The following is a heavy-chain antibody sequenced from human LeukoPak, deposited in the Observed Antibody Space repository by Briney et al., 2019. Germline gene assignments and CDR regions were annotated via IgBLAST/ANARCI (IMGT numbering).Heavy chain of an antibody. CDR2: ISGSGGST. CDR3: AKEVPVAGHFDY. D-gene: IGHD6-19*01. CDR1: GLTFSNYV. J-gene: IGHJ4*02. Sequence: GGSLRLSCAVSGLTFSNYVMRWVRQAPGKGLEWVSGISGSGGSTYYADSVEGRFTISRDNSKNTLYLQMNSLRAEDTAVYYCAKEVPVAGHFDYWGQGTLVTVSS. V-gene: IGHV3-23*01.